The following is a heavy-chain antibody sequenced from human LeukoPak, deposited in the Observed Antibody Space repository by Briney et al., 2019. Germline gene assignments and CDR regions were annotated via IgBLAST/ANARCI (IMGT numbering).Heavy chain of an antibody. Sequence: SETLSLTCTVSGGSISSSSYYWGWIRQPPGKGLEWIGSIYYSGSTYYNPSLKSRVTISVDTSKNQFSLKLSSVTAADTAVYYCARDSRGYNYGYDYFDNWGQGALVTVSS. V-gene: IGHV4-39*02. CDR1: GGSISSSSYY. D-gene: IGHD5-18*01. CDR2: IYYSGST. CDR3: ARDSRGYNYGYDYFDN. J-gene: IGHJ4*02.